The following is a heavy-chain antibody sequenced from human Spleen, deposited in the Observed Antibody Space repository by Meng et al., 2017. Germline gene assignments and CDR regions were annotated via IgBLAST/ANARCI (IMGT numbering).Heavy chain of an antibody. CDR1: GFTFSSYA. CDR2: ISGSGGST. Sequence: GESLKISCAASGFTFSSYAMSWVRQAPGKGLEWVSAISGSGGSTYYADSVKGRFTISRDNAKNSLYLQMNSLRAEDTAVYYCARDFGYDYVWGSYRYTYYYYYGMDVWGQGTTVTVSS. D-gene: IGHD3-16*02. CDR3: ARDFGYDYVWGSYRYTYYYYYGMDV. V-gene: IGHV3-23*01. J-gene: IGHJ6*02.